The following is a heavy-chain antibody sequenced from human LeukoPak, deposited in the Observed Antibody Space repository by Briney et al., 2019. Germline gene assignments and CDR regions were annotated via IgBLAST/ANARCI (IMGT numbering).Heavy chain of an antibody. CDR3: ARMRGYSGYHFDY. D-gene: IGHD5-12*01. Sequence: PGGSLRLSCAASGFTFSSYSMNWVRQAPGKGLEWVSSISSSSSYIYYADSVKGRFTISRDNAKNSLYLQMNSLRAEDTAVYYCARMRGYSGYHFDYWGQGTLVTVSS. CDR1: GFTFSSYS. CDR2: ISSSSSYI. V-gene: IGHV3-21*01. J-gene: IGHJ4*02.